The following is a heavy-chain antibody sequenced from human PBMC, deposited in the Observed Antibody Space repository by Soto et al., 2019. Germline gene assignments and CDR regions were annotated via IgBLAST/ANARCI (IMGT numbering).Heavy chain of an antibody. Sequence: EVQLVQSGAEVKRPGESLRISCKGSGYNFTNYWINWVRQMPGKGLEWMGRIDPRDSYTNYSPSFQGHVTISTDKSITTAYLQWSSPKASDTAVYYCARRGDYGDPPEDYWGQGALVTVSS. V-gene: IGHV5-10-1*01. J-gene: IGHJ4*02. CDR2: IDPRDSYT. CDR3: ARRGDYGDPPEDY. CDR1: GYNFTNYW. D-gene: IGHD4-17*01.